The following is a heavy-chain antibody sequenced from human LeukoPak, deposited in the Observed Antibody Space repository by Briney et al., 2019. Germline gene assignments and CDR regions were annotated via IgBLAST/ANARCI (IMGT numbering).Heavy chain of an antibody. CDR3: ARDLGYGDFDY. V-gene: IGHV4-30-4*01. D-gene: IGHD4-17*01. CDR1: GGSISSGDYY. Sequence: PSQTLSLTCTVSGGSISSGDYYWSWIRQPPGKGLEWIGYIYYSGSTYYNPSLKSRFTISVDTSKNQFSLKLSSVTAADTAVYYCARDLGYGDFDYWGQGTLVTVSS. J-gene: IGHJ4*02. CDR2: IYYSGST.